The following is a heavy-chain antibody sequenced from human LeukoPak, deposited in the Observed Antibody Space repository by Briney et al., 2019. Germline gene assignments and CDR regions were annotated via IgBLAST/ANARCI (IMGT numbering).Heavy chain of an antibody. J-gene: IGHJ6*03. D-gene: IGHD1-26*01. CDR2: INSEGSRT. CDR1: GFTLSSYW. CDR3: ARDPYSGGYGDDYYYYMDV. Sequence: PGGSLRLSCAASGFTLSSYWMHWVRQAPGKGLVWVSHINSEGSRTNYADSVKGRFTISRDNAKNTLYLQMNSLRAEDTAVYYCARDPYSGGYGDDYYYYMDVWGKGTTVTISS. V-gene: IGHV3-74*01.